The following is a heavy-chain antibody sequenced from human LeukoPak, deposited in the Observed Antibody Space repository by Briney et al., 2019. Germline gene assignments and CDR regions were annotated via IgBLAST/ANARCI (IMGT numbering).Heavy chain of an antibody. J-gene: IGHJ5*02. Sequence: RASVKVSCKASGYTFTDYYLHWVRQAPGQGFEWMGWVDPNSGGPYYAQKFEGRVTMTRDTSISTAYMELSRLRSDDTAVYYCAREGDIVVVPAAVSNWFDPWGQGTLVTVSS. CDR2: VDPNSGGP. CDR1: GYTFTDYY. CDR3: AREGDIVVVPAAVSNWFDP. V-gene: IGHV1-2*02. D-gene: IGHD2-2*01.